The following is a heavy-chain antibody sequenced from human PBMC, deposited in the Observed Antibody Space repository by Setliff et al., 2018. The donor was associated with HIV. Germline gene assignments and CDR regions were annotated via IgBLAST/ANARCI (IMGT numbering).Heavy chain of an antibody. J-gene: IGHJ3*02. CDR3: ARAKVAGGDAFDI. CDR1: GGSISSGYYY. D-gene: IGHD2-15*01. CDR2: IYYSWSS. V-gene: IGHV4-31*03. Sequence: SETLSLTCSVSGGSISSGYYYWSWIRQHPGKGLEWIGYIYYSWSSYYNPSLKSRVTISVDTSKNTLYLQMGRLRAEDMAVYYCARAKVAGGDAFDIWGQGTMVTVSS.